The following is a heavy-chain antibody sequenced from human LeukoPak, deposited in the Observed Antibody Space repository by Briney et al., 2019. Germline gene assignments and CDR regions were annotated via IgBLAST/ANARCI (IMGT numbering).Heavy chain of an antibody. V-gene: IGHV1-2*02. CDR3: ARVFTYYYDSSGYSIRYYFDY. D-gene: IGHD3-22*01. J-gene: IGHJ4*02. Sequence: ASVKVSCKASGYTFTGYYMHWVRQAPGQGLEWMGWINPNSGGTNYAQKFQGRVTMTRDTSISTAYMELRSLRSDDTAVYYCARVFTYYYDSSGYSIRYYFDYWGQGTLVTVSS. CDR2: INPNSGGT. CDR1: GYTFTGYY.